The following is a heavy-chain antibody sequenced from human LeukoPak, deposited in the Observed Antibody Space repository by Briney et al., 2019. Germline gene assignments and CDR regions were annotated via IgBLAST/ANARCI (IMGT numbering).Heavy chain of an antibody. CDR2: IGSSSSYI. CDR1: GFTFSNYN. D-gene: IGHD1-1*01. J-gene: IGHJ4*02. CDR3: ANNGGDFDY. V-gene: IGHV3-21*04. Sequence: PGGSLRLSCAASGFTFSNYNMNWVRQAPGKGLEWVSSIGSSSSYIYDADSVKGRFTISRDNSKNTLYLQMNSLRVEDTAVYYCANNGGDFDYWGQGTLVTVSS.